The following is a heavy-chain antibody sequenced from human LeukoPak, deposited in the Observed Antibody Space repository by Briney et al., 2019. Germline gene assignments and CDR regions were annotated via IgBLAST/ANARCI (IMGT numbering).Heavy chain of an antibody. V-gene: IGHV3-23*01. CDR3: AKLRWEITHYWYFDL. D-gene: IGHD4-23*01. Sequence: GGSLRLSCAASGFTFNSYPMGWVRQAPGKGLEWVSAISPSGGSIYFSDSVRGRFTISRDNSKNTVYVQMNSLRAEDTAVYYCAKLRWEITHYWYFDLWGRGTLVTVSS. J-gene: IGHJ2*01. CDR1: GFTFNSYP. CDR2: ISPSGGSI.